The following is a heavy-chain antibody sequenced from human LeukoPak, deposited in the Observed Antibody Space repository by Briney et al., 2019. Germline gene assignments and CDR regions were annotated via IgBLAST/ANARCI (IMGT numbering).Heavy chain of an antibody. D-gene: IGHD3-10*01. J-gene: IGHJ4*02. CDR3: ARDQWFGGYFDY. CDR2: ISWEGGST. Sequence: PGGSLRLSCAASGFTFSDHWMHWVRQAPGKGLEWVSLISWEGGSTYYADSVKGRFTISRDNAKNSLYLQMNSLRAEDTAVYYCARDQWFGGYFDYWGQGTLVTVSS. V-gene: IGHV3-20*04. CDR1: GFTFSDHW.